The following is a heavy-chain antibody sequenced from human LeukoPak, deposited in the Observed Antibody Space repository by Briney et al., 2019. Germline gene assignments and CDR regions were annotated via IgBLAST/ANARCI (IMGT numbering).Heavy chain of an antibody. V-gene: IGHV1-2*02. Sequence: ASVKVSCKASGYTFTGYYIHWVRQAPGQGREWMGWINPDSGGTNYAQKFQGRVNMTWDTSISTAYMELSRLRSDDTAIYYCARGRFYTSGSYYNRLDYWGQGTLVTVSS. CDR3: ARGRFYTSGSYYNRLDY. D-gene: IGHD3-10*01. J-gene: IGHJ4*02. CDR2: INPDSGGT. CDR1: GYTFTGYY.